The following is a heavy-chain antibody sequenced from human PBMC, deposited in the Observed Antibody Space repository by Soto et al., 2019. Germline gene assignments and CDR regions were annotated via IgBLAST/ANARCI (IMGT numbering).Heavy chain of an antibody. J-gene: IGHJ4*02. Sequence: PSETLSLTCAVYGGSFSGDYWNWIRQPPGKGLEWIGEINHSGSTSYNPSLESRVSILIDTSKNQFSLKLSSVTAADTAVYYCARRCSDNNCYSFYRFDFWGQAGQVPVSS. CDR1: GGSFSGDY. V-gene: IGHV4-34*01. CDR2: INHSGST. D-gene: IGHD2-15*01. CDR3: ARRCSDNNCYSFYRFDF.